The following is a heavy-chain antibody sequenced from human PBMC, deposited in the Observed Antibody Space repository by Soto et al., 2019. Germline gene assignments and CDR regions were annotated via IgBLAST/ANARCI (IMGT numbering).Heavy chain of an antibody. D-gene: IGHD6-19*01. J-gene: IGHJ4*02. CDR3: GRRSSGWYFYY. V-gene: IGHV3-23*01. CDR2: ISGSGGST. CDR1: GFTFSSYA. Sequence: EVQLLESGGGLVQPGGSLRLSCAASGFTFSSYAMSWVRQAPGKGLEWVSAISGSGGSTYYADSVKGRFTISRDNSKKTLYLQRNSLRAEDTGVYYCGRRSSGWYFYYWGQGPLVTVSS.